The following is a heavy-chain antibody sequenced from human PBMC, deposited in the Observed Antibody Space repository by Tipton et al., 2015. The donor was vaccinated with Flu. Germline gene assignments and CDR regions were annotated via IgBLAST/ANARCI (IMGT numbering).Heavy chain of an antibody. CDR2: ISWNSGSI. Sequence: SLRLSCAASGFTFDDYAMHWVRQAPGQGLEWVSGISWNSGSIGYADSVKGRFTISRDNAKNSLYLQMNSLRAEDTALYYCAKEEYSSSWTSYYYYGMDVWGQGTTVTVSS. J-gene: IGHJ6*02. CDR1: GFTFDDYA. D-gene: IGHD6-13*01. V-gene: IGHV3-9*01. CDR3: AKEEYSSSWTSYYYYGMDV.